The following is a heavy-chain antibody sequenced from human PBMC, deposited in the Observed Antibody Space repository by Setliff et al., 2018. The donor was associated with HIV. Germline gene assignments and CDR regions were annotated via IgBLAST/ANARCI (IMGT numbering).Heavy chain of an antibody. CDR1: GFTFSISG. D-gene: IGHD6-13*01. CDR3: ARDGTAAAPTWFDP. V-gene: IGHV3-30*19. Sequence: PGGSLRLSCVASGFTFSISGMHWVRQAPGKGLEWVTYIEYDESNKRYADNVKGRFTISRDNSKNTLYLQMNSLRAEDTAVYYCARDGTAAAPTWFDPWGQGTLVTVSS. CDR2: IEYDESNK. J-gene: IGHJ5*02.